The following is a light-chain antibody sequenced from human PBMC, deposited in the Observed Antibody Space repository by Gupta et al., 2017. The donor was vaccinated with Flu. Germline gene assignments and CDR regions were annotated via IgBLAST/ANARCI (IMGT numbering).Light chain of an antibody. Sequence: RTLSLAAGERAALFRRASRTVSGDYLAWYQQKRGQAPRLVVYGVSRRATGIPARFSGSGSGTEFTLTISSLEPEDFAVYYCQKYASSPETLGPGTKVEIK. CDR3: QKYASSPET. CDR1: RTVSGDY. J-gene: IGKJ1*01. CDR2: GVS. V-gene: IGKV3-20*01.